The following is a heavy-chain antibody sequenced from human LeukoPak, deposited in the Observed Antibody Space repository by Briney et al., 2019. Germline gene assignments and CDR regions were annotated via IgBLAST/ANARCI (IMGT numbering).Heavy chain of an antibody. CDR1: GFTFRSYV. V-gene: IGHV3-23*01. D-gene: IGHD3-16*01. J-gene: IGHJ4*02. CDR2: LSGSGEST. Sequence: GGSLRLSCVASGFTFRSYVLSWVRQAPGKGLERVSALSGSGESTYYADAVKGRFTISRDNSKNTVHLQMNGLRAEDTAVYHCAKVTYDYVWGSYENWGQGTLVTVSS. CDR3: AKVTYDYVWGSYEN.